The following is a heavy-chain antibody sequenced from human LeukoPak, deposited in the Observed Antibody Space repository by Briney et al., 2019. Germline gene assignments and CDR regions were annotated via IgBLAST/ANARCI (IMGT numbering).Heavy chain of an antibody. D-gene: IGHD1-1*01. V-gene: IGHV1-69*04. CDR2: IIPILDLT. CDR1: GGTFNHFG. CDR3: ARDSGRPPTSFDY. Sequence: RASVTVSCKASGGTFNHFGINWVRQAPGQGLEWMGRIIPILDLTKYAPKIQDRVTITADKSTSTAYMELNSLRSEDTAVYFCARDSGRPPTSFDYWGQGTLVTVSS. J-gene: IGHJ4*02.